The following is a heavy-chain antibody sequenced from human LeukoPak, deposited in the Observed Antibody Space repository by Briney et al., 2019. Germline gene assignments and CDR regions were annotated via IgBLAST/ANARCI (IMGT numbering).Heavy chain of an antibody. Sequence: ASVKVSCKASGGTFSSYAISWVRQAPGQGLEWMGRIIPILGIANYAQKFQGRVTITADKSTSTAYMELSSLRSEDTAVYYCAIRYFDWLTFAPWGQGTLVTVSS. CDR3: AIRYFDWLTFAP. V-gene: IGHV1-69*04. J-gene: IGHJ5*02. CDR2: IIPILGIA. CDR1: GGTFSSYA. D-gene: IGHD3-9*01.